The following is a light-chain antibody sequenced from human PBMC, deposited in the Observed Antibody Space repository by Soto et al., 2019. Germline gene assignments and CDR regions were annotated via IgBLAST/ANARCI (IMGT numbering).Light chain of an antibody. CDR3: CSYEGGNAGV. V-gene: IGLV2-23*01. Sequence: QSALTQPASVSGSPGQSITISCSGSSGDVGAYNLVSWYQQHPGKAPRLIIFEDNKRPSGVSYRFSGSKSANTASLTIAGPQAEDEGDYYCCSYEGGNAGVFGGGTKLTVL. CDR2: EDN. J-gene: IGLJ3*02. CDR1: SGDVGAYNL.